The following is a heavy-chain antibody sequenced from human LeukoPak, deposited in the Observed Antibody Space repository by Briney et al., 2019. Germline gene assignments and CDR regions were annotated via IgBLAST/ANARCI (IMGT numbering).Heavy chain of an antibody. Sequence: HPGGSLSLSCAASGFTFSSYDMNWVRQAPGKGLERVSYISSSGSTIYYADSVKGRFTISRDNAKNSLYLQMNSLRAEDTAVYYCAFYQLPYYYYYYGMDVWGQGTTVTVSS. CDR3: AFYQLPYYYYYYGMDV. D-gene: IGHD2-2*01. CDR1: GFTFSSYD. V-gene: IGHV3-48*03. CDR2: ISSSGSTI. J-gene: IGHJ6*02.